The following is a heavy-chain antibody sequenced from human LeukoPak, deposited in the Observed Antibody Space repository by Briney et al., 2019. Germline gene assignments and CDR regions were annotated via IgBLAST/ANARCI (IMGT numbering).Heavy chain of an antibody. V-gene: IGHV1-18*01. D-gene: IGHD2-2*01. CDR2: IGPDQGKIVT. CDR3: ARDYCSSTSCLFDY. Sequence: ASVKVSCKASGYTFIVYGVSWVRQAPGQGLEWMGWIGPDQGKIVTNYAKNLQGRVTMTTDSSTNTAYMELSSLRSDDTAMYYCARDYCSSTSCLFDYWGQGTLVTVSS. CDR1: GYTFIVYG. J-gene: IGHJ4*02.